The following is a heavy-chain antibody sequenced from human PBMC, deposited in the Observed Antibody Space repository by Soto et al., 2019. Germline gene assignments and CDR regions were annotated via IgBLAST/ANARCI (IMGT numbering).Heavy chain of an antibody. CDR3: ARRPGIAAAGTMLERYYYYGMDV. CDR1: GFTVSSNY. V-gene: IGHV3-53*01. Sequence: GGSLRLSCAASGFTVSSNYMSWVRQAPGKGLEWVSVIYSGGSTYYADSVKGRFTISRDNSKNTLYLQMNSLRAEDTAVYYCARRPGIAAAGTMLERYYYYGMDVWGQGTTVTVSS. J-gene: IGHJ6*02. CDR2: IYSGGST. D-gene: IGHD6-13*01.